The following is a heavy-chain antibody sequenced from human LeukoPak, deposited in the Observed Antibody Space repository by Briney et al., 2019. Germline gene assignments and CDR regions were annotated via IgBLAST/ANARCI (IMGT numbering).Heavy chain of an antibody. J-gene: IGHJ4*02. CDR2: IYYRGST. CDR3: ARGVAVAGTFDY. D-gene: IGHD6-19*01. Sequence: SETLSLTCTVSGGSISSYYWSWIRQPPGKGLEWIGYIYYRGSTNYNPSLNSRVTISVDTFKNQFSLTLSSVTAADTAVYYCARGVAVAGTFDYWGQGTLVTVSS. V-gene: IGHV4-59*01. CDR1: GGSISSYY.